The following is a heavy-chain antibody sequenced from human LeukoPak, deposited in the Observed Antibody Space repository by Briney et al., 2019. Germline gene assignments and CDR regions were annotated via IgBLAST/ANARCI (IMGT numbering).Heavy chain of an antibody. CDR3: ARGGYQQTSTFEF. D-gene: IGHD5-18*01. CDR1: GDSISSSPYY. V-gene: IGHV4-39*07. J-gene: IGHJ4*02. CDR2: VFYSGTT. Sequence: PSETLSLTCAVSGDSISSSPYYWVWIRQPPGKGVEWIGGVFYSGTTYYNPSLKSRVTISVDTSKNQFSLQLRSVTAADTAVYYCARGGYQQTSTFEFWGQGTLVTVSS.